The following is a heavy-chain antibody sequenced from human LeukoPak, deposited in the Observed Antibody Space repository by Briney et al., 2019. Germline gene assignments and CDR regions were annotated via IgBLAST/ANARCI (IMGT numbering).Heavy chain of an antibody. CDR3: AGRRVLDASLDY. J-gene: IGHJ4*02. Sequence: PGGSLRLSCAASGFTVSGNYMSWVRQAPGKGLEWVSVIYSSDNTYYIDSVKGRFTISRDNSKNTLYLQMNSLRAEDTAVYYCAGRRVLDASLDYWGQGTLVTVSS. V-gene: IGHV3-66*02. D-gene: IGHD3-16*01. CDR1: GFTVSGNY. CDR2: IYSSDNT.